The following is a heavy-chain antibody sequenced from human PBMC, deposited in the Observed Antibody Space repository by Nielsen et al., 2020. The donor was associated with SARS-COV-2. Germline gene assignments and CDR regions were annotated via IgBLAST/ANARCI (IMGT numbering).Heavy chain of an antibody. J-gene: IGHJ4*01. CDR2: ISYDGSNK. CDR3: ARVHGYFDWLSDPFDY. V-gene: IGHV3-30*04. D-gene: IGHD3-9*01. Sequence: GESLKISCAASGFTFSSYAMHWVRQAPGKGLEWVAVISYDGSNKYYADSVKGRFTISRDNAKNSLYLQMNSLRAEDTALYHCARVHGYFDWLSDPFDYWGQGTLVTVSS. CDR1: GFTFSSYA.